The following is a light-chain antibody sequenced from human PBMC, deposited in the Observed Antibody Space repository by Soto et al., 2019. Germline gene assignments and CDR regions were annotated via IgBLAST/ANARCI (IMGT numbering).Light chain of an antibody. Sequence: DMEMTQSPSSVSASVGDRVAITCRASQSISNYVNWYQHKPGKVPKLLIYAASSLQSGVPTRFSGSGSGTDFTLTINSLQPEDFATYYCQQSYGTPLTFGGGTKIEIK. J-gene: IGKJ4*01. CDR2: AAS. V-gene: IGKV1-39*01. CDR1: QSISNY. CDR3: QQSYGTPLT.